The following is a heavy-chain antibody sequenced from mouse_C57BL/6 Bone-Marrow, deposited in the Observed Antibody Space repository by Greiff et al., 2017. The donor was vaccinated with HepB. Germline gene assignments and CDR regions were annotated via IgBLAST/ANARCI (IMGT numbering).Heavy chain of an antibody. CDR1: GYTFTNYW. Sequence: QVQLQQSVAELVRPGTSVKMSCKASGYTFTNYWIGWAKQRPGHGLEWIGDIYPGGGYTNYNEKFKGKATLTADKSSSTAYMQFSSLTSEDSAIYYCARVVATRWYFDVWGTGTTVTVSS. V-gene: IGHV1-63*01. CDR3: ARVVATRWYFDV. CDR2: IYPGGGYT. D-gene: IGHD1-1*01. J-gene: IGHJ1*03.